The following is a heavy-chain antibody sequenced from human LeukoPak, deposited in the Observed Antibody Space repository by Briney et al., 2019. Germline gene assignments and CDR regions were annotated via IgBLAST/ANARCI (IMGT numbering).Heavy chain of an antibody. V-gene: IGHV3-23*01. Sequence: GGSLRLSCAASGFTFSSYAMSWVRQAPGKGLEWVSAISGSGGSTYYADSVKGRFTISRGNSKNTLYLQMNSLRAEDTAVYYCAKDLTFYEGVSDLDYWGQGTLVTVSS. CDR3: AKDLTFYEGVSDLDY. CDR1: GFTFSSYA. D-gene: IGHD3-3*01. CDR2: ISGSGGST. J-gene: IGHJ4*02.